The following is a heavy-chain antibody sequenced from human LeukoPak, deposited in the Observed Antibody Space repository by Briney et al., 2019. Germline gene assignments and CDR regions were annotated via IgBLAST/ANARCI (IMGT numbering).Heavy chain of an antibody. CDR3: ARPVPSRLGWFDP. Sequence: PSETLSLTCTVSGYSISSGYYWGWIRQPPGKGLECFGIIYHSGSTYYNPSLKSRVTISVDTSKNQLSLKLTSVTAADTAVYYCARPVPSRLGWFDPWGQGTLVTVSS. J-gene: IGHJ5*02. CDR2: IYHSGST. V-gene: IGHV4-38-2*02. CDR1: GYSISSGYY. D-gene: IGHD1-1*01.